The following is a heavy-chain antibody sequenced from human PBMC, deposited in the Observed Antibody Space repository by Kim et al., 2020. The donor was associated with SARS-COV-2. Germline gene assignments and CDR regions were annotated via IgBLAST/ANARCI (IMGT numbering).Heavy chain of an antibody. Sequence: SYADAGKGRFTLSQDNSKNTRFLQMNSLRAEDTAIYYCAKILRATDSLLWGQGTLVTVSS. D-gene: IGHD1-1*01. V-gene: IGHV3-23*01. J-gene: IGHJ4*02. CDR3: AKILRATDSLL.